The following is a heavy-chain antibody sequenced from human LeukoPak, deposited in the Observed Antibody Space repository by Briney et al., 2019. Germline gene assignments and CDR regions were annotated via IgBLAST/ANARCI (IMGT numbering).Heavy chain of an antibody. CDR1: GFTVSTNH. D-gene: IGHD1-26*01. J-gene: IGHJ4*02. Sequence: GGSLRLSCAASGFTVSTNHMSWVRQAPAKGLEWVAVIYSGGNTDYADSVKGGFTVSIENSKNTVYLQINSLRVEDTAGHYCPRVVPSGSGGHRDFDYWGQGTLVSVSS. CDR3: PRVVPSGSGGHRDFDY. CDR2: IYSGGNT. V-gene: IGHV3-53*01.